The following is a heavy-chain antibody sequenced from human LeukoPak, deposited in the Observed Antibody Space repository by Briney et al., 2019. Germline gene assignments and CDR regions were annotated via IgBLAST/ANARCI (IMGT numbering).Heavy chain of an antibody. J-gene: IGHJ4*02. CDR3: ARGLLRYFDWLLRPKYFDY. D-gene: IGHD3-9*01. Sequence: ASVKVSCKASGYTFTSYYMHWVRQAPGQGLEWMGIINPSGGSTSYAQKFQGRVTMTRDMSTSTVYMELSSLRSEDTAVYYCARGLLRYFDWLLRPKYFDYWGQGTLVTVSS. V-gene: IGHV1-46*01. CDR2: INPSGGST. CDR1: GYTFTSYY.